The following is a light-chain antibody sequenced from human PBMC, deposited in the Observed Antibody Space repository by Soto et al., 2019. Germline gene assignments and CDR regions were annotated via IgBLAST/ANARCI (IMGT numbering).Light chain of an antibody. CDR1: QSVRNSL. Sequence: EIVLTQSPGTLSLSPGERATLSCMASQSVRNSLLAWYQQKPGQPPRLLIYDASTRATATPERFSGSGSGTDFTLTISSLQPEDFAVYYCQQYGSSPQTFGQGTKVDIK. CDR3: QQYGSSPQT. V-gene: IGKV3-20*01. CDR2: DAS. J-gene: IGKJ1*01.